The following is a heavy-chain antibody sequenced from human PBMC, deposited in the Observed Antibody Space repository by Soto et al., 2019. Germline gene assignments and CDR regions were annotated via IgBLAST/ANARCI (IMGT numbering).Heavy chain of an antibody. Sequence: SETLSLTCAVYGGSFSGYCWSWIRQPPGKGLEWIGEINHSGSTNYNPSLKSRVTISVDTSKNQFSLKLSSVTAADTAVYYCARGSEGYSSGCIFDYWGQGTLVTVSS. J-gene: IGHJ4*02. CDR2: INHSGST. V-gene: IGHV4-34*01. D-gene: IGHD6-19*01. CDR3: ARGSEGYSSGCIFDY. CDR1: GGSFSGYC.